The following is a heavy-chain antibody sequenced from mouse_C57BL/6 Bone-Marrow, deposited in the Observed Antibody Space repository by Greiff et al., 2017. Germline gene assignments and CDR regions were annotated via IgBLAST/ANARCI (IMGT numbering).Heavy chain of an antibody. CDR3: ARSIFITPVVATDGWYIDV. D-gene: IGHD1-1*01. CDR1: GYTFTDYY. V-gene: IGHV1-75*01. Sequence: QVQLQQSGPELVKPGASVKISCKASGYTFTDYYINWVKQRPGQGLAWIGRIFPGSGRTSYNAQFQGKATLTVDKSSSTAYMLLSSLSSEDAAVYVCARSIFITPVVATDGWYIDVWGTGTTVTVSS. J-gene: IGHJ1*03. CDR2: IFPGSGRT.